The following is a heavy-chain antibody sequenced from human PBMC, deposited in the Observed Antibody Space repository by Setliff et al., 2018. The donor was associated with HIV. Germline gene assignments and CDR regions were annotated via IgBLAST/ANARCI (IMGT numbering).Heavy chain of an antibody. CDR1: GASFVGDNH. CDR3: ASANWNYLGYWFDP. J-gene: IGHJ5*02. V-gene: IGHV4-30-4*01. CDR2: FMYTDIHYVNYLN. Sequence: PSETLSLTCAVSGASFVGDNHWSWIRQTPERGLEWIAYFMYTDIHYVNYLNYRNPSLASRLSISVDKSKNQFSLKLSSVTATDTAMYYCASANWNYLGYWFDPWGQGTLVTVSS. D-gene: IGHD1-7*01.